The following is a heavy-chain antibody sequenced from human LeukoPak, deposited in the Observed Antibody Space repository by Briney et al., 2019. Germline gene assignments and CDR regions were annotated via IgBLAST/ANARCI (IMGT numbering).Heavy chain of an antibody. CDR3: AGDRYSSGWYGNFDY. J-gene: IGHJ4*02. V-gene: IGHV3-33*01. D-gene: IGHD6-19*01. Sequence: GGSLRLSCAASGFTFSSYGMHWVRQAPGKGLEWVAVIWYDGSNKYYADSVKGRFTISRDNSKNTLYLQMNSLRAEDTAVYYCAGDRYSSGWYGNFDYWGQGTLVTVSS. CDR2: IWYDGSNK. CDR1: GFTFSSYG.